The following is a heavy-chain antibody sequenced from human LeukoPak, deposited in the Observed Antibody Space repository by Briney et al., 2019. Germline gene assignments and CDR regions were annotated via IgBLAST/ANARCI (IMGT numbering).Heavy chain of an antibody. J-gene: IGHJ4*02. CDR1: GFTFSSYS. V-gene: IGHV3-21*01. D-gene: IGHD5-18*01. CDR2: ISSSSSYT. Sequence: GGSLRLSCAASGFTFSSYSMNWVRQAPGKGLEWVSSISSSSSYTYYADSVKGRFTISRDNAKNSLYLQMNSLRAEDTAVYYCARDRTAMVFNFDYWGQGTLVTVSS. CDR3: ARDRTAMVFNFDY.